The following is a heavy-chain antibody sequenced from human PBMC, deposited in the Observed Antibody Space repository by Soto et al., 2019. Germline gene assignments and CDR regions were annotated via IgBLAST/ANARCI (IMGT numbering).Heavy chain of an antibody. CDR3: ANDKPISSGYYYHDAFVI. D-gene: IGHD3-22*01. V-gene: IGHV3-23*01. J-gene: IGHJ3*02. CDR1: GFTFSSYA. Sequence: GGSLRLSCAASGFTFSSYAMSWVRQAPGKGLEWVSAISGSGGSTYYADSVKGRFTISRDNSKNTLYLQMNSLRAEDTAVYYCANDKPISSGYYYHDAFVIWGPGTMVTVSS. CDR2: ISGSGGST.